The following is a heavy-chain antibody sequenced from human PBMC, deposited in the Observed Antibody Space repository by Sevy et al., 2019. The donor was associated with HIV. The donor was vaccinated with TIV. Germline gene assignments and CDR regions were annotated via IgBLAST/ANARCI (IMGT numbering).Heavy chain of an antibody. V-gene: IGHV6-1*01. CDR2: TYYRSKWYN. D-gene: IGHD2-15*01. CDR3: ARAGGGGSCSGGSCYSSYYYFYGMDV. CDR1: GDSVSSNSAA. Sequence: SQTLSLTCAISGDSVSSNSAAWNWIRQSPSRGLEWLGRTYYRSKWYNDYAVSVKSRITINPDTSNNQFSLQLNSVTPEDTAVYYCARAGGGGSCSGGSCYSSYYYFYGMDVWGQGTTVTVSS. J-gene: IGHJ6*02.